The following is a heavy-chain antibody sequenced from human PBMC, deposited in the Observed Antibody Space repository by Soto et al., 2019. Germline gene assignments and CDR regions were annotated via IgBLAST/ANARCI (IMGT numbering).Heavy chain of an antibody. V-gene: IGHV4-39*01. CDR3: ARLQAAVPHY. D-gene: IGHD6-13*01. Sequence: QVQLQESGPGLVMPSETLSLTCTVSGDSISGSPYFWGWIRQPPGKRLEWIGSIFYDGYTPYTPSLTSRVTISVDPSKNQFSLKLTSVAAAATAIYFCARLQAAVPHYWGQGILVTVSS. CDR2: IFYDGYT. CDR1: GDSISGSPYF. J-gene: IGHJ4*02.